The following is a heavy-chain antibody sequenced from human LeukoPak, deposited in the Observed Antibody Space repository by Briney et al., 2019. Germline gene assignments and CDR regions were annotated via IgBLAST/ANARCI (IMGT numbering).Heavy chain of an antibody. D-gene: IGHD6-19*01. J-gene: IGHJ5*02. CDR1: GGSISSDY. CDR3: ARQKAGNCFDP. V-gene: IGHV4-4*09. Sequence: SETLSLTCTVSGGSISSDYWSWIRQPPGKGLEWVGYIYTSGSNNYNPYLKSRATISGDTSKNHFSQNLSSVTAADTAVYYCARQKAGNCFDPWGQGTPVTVSS. CDR2: IYTSGSN.